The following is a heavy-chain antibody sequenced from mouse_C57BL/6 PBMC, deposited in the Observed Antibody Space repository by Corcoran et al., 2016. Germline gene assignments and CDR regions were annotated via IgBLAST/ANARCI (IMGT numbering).Heavy chain of an antibody. V-gene: IGHV9-3*01. CDR1: GYTFTTHG. CDR3: ARGYYGSSYWYFDV. Sequence: QIQLVQSGPELKKPGETVKISCKASGYTFTTHGMSWVKQAPGKGLKWMGWINTYSGVPTYADDFKGRFAFSLETSASTAYLQINNLKNEDTATYFCARGYYGSSYWYFDVWGTGTTVTVSS. CDR2: INTYSGVP. D-gene: IGHD1-1*01. J-gene: IGHJ1*03.